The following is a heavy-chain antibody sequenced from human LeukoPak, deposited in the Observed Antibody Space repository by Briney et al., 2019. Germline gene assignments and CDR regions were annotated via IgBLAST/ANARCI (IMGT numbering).Heavy chain of an antibody. CDR3: ARSPIGLGFFDY. J-gene: IGHJ4*02. CDR2: INPTSGDT. D-gene: IGHD7-27*01. Sequence: ASVKVSCKASGYTFTDYYMHWVRQAPGQGLEWVGWINPTSGDTNYAQKFQGRVTMTRDTSITTAYMELSSLRSDDTAVYYCARSPIGLGFFDYWGQGTLVTVSS. V-gene: IGHV1-2*02. CDR1: GYTFTDYY.